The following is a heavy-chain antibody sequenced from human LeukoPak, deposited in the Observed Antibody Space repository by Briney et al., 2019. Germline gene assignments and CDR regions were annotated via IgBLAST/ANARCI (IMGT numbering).Heavy chain of an antibody. CDR2: ISSSSSYI. CDR1: GFTFSSYS. CDR3: ARARGSGWRFDY. D-gene: IGHD6-19*01. Sequence: GGSLRLSCAASGFTFSSYSMNWVRQAPGKGLEWVSSISSSSSYIYYADSVKGRFTISRDNAKNSLYLQMNSLRAEDTAVYYCARARGSGWRFDYWGQGTLVTVSS. J-gene: IGHJ4*02. V-gene: IGHV3-21*03.